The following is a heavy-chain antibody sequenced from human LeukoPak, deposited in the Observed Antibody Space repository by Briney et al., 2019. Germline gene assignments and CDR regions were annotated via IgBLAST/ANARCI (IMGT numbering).Heavy chain of an antibody. V-gene: IGHV3-11*03. CDR1: HFTFSGYY. D-gene: IGHD3-3*01. J-gene: IGHJ4*02. CDR3: ARYTVLSAYYTFDY. Sequence: GGSLRLSCTASHFTFSGYYMSWIRQAPGMGLEWVSYISGSSNYTNYADSVKGRFSISRDNAKNSLYLQMNSLRAEDTAVYYCARYTVLSAYYTFDYWGQGTLVTVSS. CDR2: ISGSSNYT.